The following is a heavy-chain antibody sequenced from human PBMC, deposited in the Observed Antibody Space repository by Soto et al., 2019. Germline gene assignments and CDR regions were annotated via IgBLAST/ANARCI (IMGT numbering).Heavy chain of an antibody. D-gene: IGHD5-18*01. CDR3: ARHTAMVYFDY. CDR1: GGSISSGGYY. CDR2: IYYSGST. Sequence: PSETLSLTCTVSGGSISSGGYYWRWIRQHPGKGLEWIGYIYYSGSTYYNPSLKSRVTISVDTSKNQFSLKLSSVTAADTAVYYCARHTAMVYFDYWGQGTLVTVSS. V-gene: IGHV4-31*03. J-gene: IGHJ4*02.